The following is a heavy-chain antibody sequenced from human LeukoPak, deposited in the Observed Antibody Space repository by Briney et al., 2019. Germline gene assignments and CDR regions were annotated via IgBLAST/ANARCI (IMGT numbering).Heavy chain of an antibody. CDR1: GGSTNSNY. J-gene: IGHJ6*03. V-gene: IGHV4-59*01. CDR3: ARDISSLGYYYYMDV. D-gene: IGHD2/OR15-2a*01. CDR2: IYYSGST. Sequence: SETLSLTCTVSGGSTNSNYWNWIRQPPGKGLEWIGFIYYSGSTSYDPSLKSRVTISLDTSKNQFSLKLGSVTAADTAVYYCARDISSLGYYYYMDVWGKGTTVTVSS.